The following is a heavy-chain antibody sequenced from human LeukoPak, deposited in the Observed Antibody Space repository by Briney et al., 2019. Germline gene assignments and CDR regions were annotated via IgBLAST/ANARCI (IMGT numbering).Heavy chain of an antibody. CDR1: GFTFSSYG. J-gene: IGHJ4*02. D-gene: IGHD2-8*02. V-gene: IGHV3-33*06. CDR2: IWYDGSNK. CDR3: AKETGGLFDY. Sequence: GGSLRLSCAASGFTFSSYGMHWVRQAPGKGLVWVAVIWYDGSNKYYADSVKGRFTISRDNSKNTLYLQMNSLRAEDTAVYYCAKETGGLFDYWGQGTLVTVSS.